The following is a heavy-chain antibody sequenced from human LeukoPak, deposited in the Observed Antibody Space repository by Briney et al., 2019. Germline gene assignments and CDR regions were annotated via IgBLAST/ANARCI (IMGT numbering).Heavy chain of an antibody. CDR2: INHSGST. CDR3: ARDGIVWSGFDY. CDR1: GGSFSGYY. Sequence: SETLSLTCAVYGGSFSGYYWSWIRQPPGKGLEWIGEINHSGSTNYNPSLKSRVTISVDTSKNQFSLKLSSVTAADTAVYYCARDGIVWSGFDYWGQGTLVTVSS. J-gene: IGHJ4*02. D-gene: IGHD3-3*01. V-gene: IGHV4-34*01.